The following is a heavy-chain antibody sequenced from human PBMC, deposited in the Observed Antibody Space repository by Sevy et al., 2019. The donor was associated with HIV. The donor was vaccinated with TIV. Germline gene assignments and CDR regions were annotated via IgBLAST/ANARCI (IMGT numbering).Heavy chain of an antibody. CDR2: INPSGGST. V-gene: IGHV1-46*01. CDR3: ARPLGYCSGGSCYSGVDFDY. CDR1: GYTFTSYY. J-gene: IGHJ4*02. D-gene: IGHD2-15*01. Sequence: ASVKVSCKASGYTFTSYYMHWVRQAPGQGLEWMGIINPSGGSTSYAQKFQGRVTMTRDTSTSTVYMELSSLRSEDTAVYYCARPLGYCSGGSCYSGVDFDYWGQGTLVTVSS.